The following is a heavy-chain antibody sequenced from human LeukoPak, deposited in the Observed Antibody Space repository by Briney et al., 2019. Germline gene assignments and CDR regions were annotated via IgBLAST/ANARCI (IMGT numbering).Heavy chain of an antibody. CDR2: ISAYNGNT. J-gene: IGHJ4*02. CDR1: GYTFTSYA. D-gene: IGHD6-13*01. CDR3: ARDRSSSWYYFEY. Sequence: VASVKVSCKASGYTFTSYAFSWVRQAPGQGREWMGWISAYNGNTKYAQKFQGRVTMTTDTSTSTAYMEVRSLRSDDTAVYYCARDRSSSWYYFEYWGQGALVTVSS. V-gene: IGHV1-18*01.